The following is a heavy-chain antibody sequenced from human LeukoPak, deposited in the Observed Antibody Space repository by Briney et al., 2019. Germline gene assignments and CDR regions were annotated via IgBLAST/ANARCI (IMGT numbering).Heavy chain of an antibody. CDR2: ITGSGGSA. CDR1: GFTFGSYA. D-gene: IGHD6-19*01. V-gene: IGHV3-23*01. CDR3: AKVVVGSSGWYYFDY. Sequence: GGSLRLSCAASGFTFGSYAMSWVRQAPGKGLEWVSAITGSGGSAYYADSVKGRFTISRDNSKNTLFLQMNSLRAEDTAVYYCAKVVVGSSGWYYFDYWGQGTLVTVSS. J-gene: IGHJ4*02.